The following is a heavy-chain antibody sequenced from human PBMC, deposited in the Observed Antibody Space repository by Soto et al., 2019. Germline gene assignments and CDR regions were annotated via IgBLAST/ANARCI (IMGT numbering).Heavy chain of an antibody. CDR3: AKRWLQDIVVVPAAKSPRGPLDY. J-gene: IGHJ4*02. D-gene: IGHD2-2*01. Sequence: HPGGSLRLSCAASGFTFSSYAMSWVRQAPGKGLEWVSAISGSGGSTYYADSVKGRFTISRDNSKNTLYLQMNSLRAEDTAVYYCAKRWLQDIVVVPAAKSPRGPLDYWGQGTLVTVS. V-gene: IGHV3-23*01. CDR1: GFTFSSYA. CDR2: ISGSGGST.